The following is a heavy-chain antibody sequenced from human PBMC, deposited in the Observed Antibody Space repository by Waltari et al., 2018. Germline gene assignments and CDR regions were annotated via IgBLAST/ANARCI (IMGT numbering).Heavy chain of an antibody. D-gene: IGHD3-22*01. CDR3: ARDRGYYDSSGYGY. CDR1: GYTFTSYA. V-gene: IGHV1-3*01. CDR2: INAGNGNT. J-gene: IGHJ4*02. Sequence: QVQLVQSGAEVKKPGASVKVSCKASGYTFTSYAMHWVRQAPGQRLEWMGWINAGNGNTKYSQKFQGRVTITRDTSASTAYMELSSLRSEDTAVYYCARDRGYYDSSGYGYWGQGTLVTVSS.